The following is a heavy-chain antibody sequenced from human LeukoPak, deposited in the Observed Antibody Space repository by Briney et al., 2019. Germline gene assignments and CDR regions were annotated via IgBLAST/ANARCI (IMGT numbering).Heavy chain of an antibody. CDR3: AKDIASVSAAGSGFEN. J-gene: IGHJ4*02. V-gene: IGHV3-9*01. D-gene: IGHD6-13*01. CDR1: GFTFDDYA. Sequence: PGRSLRLSGAASGFTFDDYAMHWVRQAPGRGLEWVSRISWNSADIGYAGSVKGRFIISRDNAKNSLYLQLNSLRTDDTAFYYCAKDIASVSAAGSGFENWGQGTLVTVSS. CDR2: ISWNSADI.